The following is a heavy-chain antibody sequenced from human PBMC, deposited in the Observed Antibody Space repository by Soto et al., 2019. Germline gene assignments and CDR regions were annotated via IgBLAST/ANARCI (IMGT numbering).Heavy chain of an antibody. D-gene: IGHD3-9*01. CDR3: SRDNSDWFFN. CDR1: GFTFSSNW. J-gene: IGHJ4*02. Sequence: VGSLRLSCAASGFTFSSNWMSFSSHWMRWVCQASGKGLEWLGRIGSKGETYATTYAASVKGRFTISRDDSKKTAYLQMNNLESEDTAVYYSSRDNSDWFFNWGRGTLVTVSS. V-gene: IGHV3-73*01. CDR2: IGSKGETYAT.